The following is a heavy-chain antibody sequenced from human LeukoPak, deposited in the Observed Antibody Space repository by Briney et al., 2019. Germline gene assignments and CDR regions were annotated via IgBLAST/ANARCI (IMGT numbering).Heavy chain of an antibody. CDR1: GFTCSSYE. J-gene: IGHJ4*02. D-gene: IGHD3-22*01. CDR3: ARGSVYYYDSSGHWGY. Sequence: PGGSLRLSCAASGFTCSSYEMIWVRQAPGKGLEWVSYISSSGSTIYYADSVKGRFTISRDNAKNSLYLQMNSLRAEDTAVYYCARGSVYYYDSSGHWGYWGQGTLVTVSS. V-gene: IGHV3-48*03. CDR2: ISSSGSTI.